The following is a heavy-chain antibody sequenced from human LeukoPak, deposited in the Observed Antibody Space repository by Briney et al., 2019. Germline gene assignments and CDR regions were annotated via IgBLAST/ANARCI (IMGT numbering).Heavy chain of an antibody. Sequence: PGGSLRLSCAASGFTFSSYGMHWVRQAPGKGLEWVSYISSTSSTIYYADSVKGRFTISRDNAKNSLYLQMNSLRDEDTAVYYCARRYQTMDVWGQDTAVTVSS. J-gene: IGHJ6*02. CDR1: GFTFSSYG. CDR2: ISSTSSTI. D-gene: IGHD2-15*01. CDR3: ARRYQTMDV. V-gene: IGHV3-48*02.